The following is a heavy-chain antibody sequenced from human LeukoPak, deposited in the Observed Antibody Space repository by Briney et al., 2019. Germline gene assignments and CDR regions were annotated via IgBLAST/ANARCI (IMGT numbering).Heavy chain of an antibody. CDR2: INQDESKK. D-gene: IGHD4-11*01. Sequence: PGGSLRLSCAASGFAFSDHWMIWVRQAPGKGLEWVANINQDESKKYYVDSVEGRFTISRDNAQNSVHLQMNSLRAEDTAVYYCARDEYRSRWLHPWGQGTLVTVTS. CDR1: GFAFSDHW. V-gene: IGHV3-7*01. CDR3: ARDEYRSRWLHP. J-gene: IGHJ5*02.